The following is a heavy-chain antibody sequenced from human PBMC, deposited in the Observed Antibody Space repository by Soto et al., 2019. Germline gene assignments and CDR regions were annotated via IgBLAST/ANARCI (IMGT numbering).Heavy chain of an antibody. CDR2: IIPIFGTA. CDR1: GGTFSSYA. V-gene: IGHV1-69*01. CDR3: ASRSGCNYGGYFDY. J-gene: IGHJ4*02. Sequence: QVQLGQSGAEVKKPGSSVKVSCTASGGTFSSYAISWVRQAPGQGLEWMGGIIPIFGTANYAQKFQGRVTITADESTSTAYMELSSLRSEDTAVYYCASRSGCNYGGYFDYWGQGTLVTVSS. D-gene: IGHD6-19*01.